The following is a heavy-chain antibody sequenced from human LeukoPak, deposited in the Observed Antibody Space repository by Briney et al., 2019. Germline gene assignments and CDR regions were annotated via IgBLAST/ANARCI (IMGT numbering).Heavy chain of an antibody. D-gene: IGHD3-16*01. CDR1: GGSISSGDYL. CDR3: ARVEDAYYYYYMDV. V-gene: IGHV4-30-4*08. J-gene: IGHJ6*03. CDR2: IYYTGST. Sequence: SQTLSLTCAVSGGSISSGDYLWSWIRQPPGKGLEWIGYIYYTGSTSYSPSLKSRVTLEVDTSRNQFSLKLASVTAADAAVYYCARVEDAYYYYYMDVWGKGTTVTVSS.